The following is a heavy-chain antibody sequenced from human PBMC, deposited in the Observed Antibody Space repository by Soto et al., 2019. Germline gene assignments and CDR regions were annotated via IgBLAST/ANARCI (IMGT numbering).Heavy chain of an antibody. J-gene: IGHJ6*02. CDR2: IRSKAYGGTT. CDR3: TRDNWNYGYYYYGMDV. CDR1: GFTFGDYA. V-gene: IGHV3-49*03. D-gene: IGHD1-7*01. Sequence: GGSLRLSCTASGFTFGDYAMSWFRQAPGKGLEWVGFIRSKAYGGTTEYAASVKGRFTISRDDSKSIAYLQMNSLKTEDTAVYYCTRDNWNYGYYYYGMDVWGQGTTVTVSS.